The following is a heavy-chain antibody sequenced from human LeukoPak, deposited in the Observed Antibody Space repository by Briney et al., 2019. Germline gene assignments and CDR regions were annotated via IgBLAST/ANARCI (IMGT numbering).Heavy chain of an antibody. J-gene: IGHJ3*02. CDR2: IYPGDSDT. CDR3: ARTTYYYDSSGYYYDAFDI. CDR1: GYSFTSYW. D-gene: IGHD3-22*01. Sequence: GESLKISCKGSGYSFTSYWIGWVRQMPGKGLEWMGIIYPGDSDTRYSPSFQGQVTISADKSISTAYLQWSSLKASDTAMYYCARTTYYYDSSGYYYDAFDIWGQGTMVTVSS. V-gene: IGHV5-51*01.